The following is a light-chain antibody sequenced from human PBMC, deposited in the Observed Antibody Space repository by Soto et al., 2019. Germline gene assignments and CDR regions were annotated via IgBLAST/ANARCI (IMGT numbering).Light chain of an antibody. CDR2: GVS. CDR3: SSYTSSSTYAV. J-gene: IGLJ7*01. CDR1: SSDIGGYNY. Sequence: QFALTQPASVSGSPGQTITISCTGTSSDIGGYNYVSWYRQHPGKAPKLMIYGVSNRPSGVSNRFSGSKSGNTASLTISGLQAEDEADYYCSSYTSSSTYAVFGGGTQLTVL. V-gene: IGLV2-14*01.